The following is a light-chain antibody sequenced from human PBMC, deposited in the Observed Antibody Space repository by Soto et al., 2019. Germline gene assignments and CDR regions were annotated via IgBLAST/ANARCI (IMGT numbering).Light chain of an antibody. V-gene: IGKV3-20*01. CDR3: HQYCTSPLT. CDR1: QSVTSGY. Sequence: EIVLTQSPGTLSLSPGERATLSCRASQSVTSGYLAWYQQKPGQSPRLLMYGASSRATGVPDRFSGSGSGTDFTLTITRLEPEDFAVYYYHQYCTSPLTFGGGTKVEIK. J-gene: IGKJ4*01. CDR2: GAS.